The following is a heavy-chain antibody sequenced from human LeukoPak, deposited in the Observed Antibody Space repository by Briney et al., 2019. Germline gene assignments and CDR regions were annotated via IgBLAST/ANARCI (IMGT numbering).Heavy chain of an antibody. J-gene: IGHJ4*02. CDR3: ARGVGCSSTSCWAWTYYFDY. CDR2: IYTSGST. D-gene: IGHD2-2*01. V-gene: IGHV4-4*07. Sequence: PSETLSLTCTVSGGSISSYYWSWIRQPAGKGLEWIGRIYTSGSTNYNPSLKSRVTMSVDTSKNQFSLKLSSVTAADTAVYYCARGVGCSSTSCWAWTYYFDYWGQGTLVTVSS. CDR1: GGSISSYY.